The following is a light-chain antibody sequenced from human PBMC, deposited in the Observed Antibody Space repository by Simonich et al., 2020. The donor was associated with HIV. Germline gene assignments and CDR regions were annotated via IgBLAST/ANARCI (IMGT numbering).Light chain of an antibody. CDR1: QTILYNKKYD. CDR2: VAS. J-gene: IGKJ1*01. Sequence: DIVMTQSPDSLAVSLGERATINSKSSQTILYNKKYDLAWYQQKPGQPPKLLIYVASTRESGVPDRFSGSGSGADFTLTISSLQAEDVAVYYCQHYYSTPPTFGQGTKVEIK. V-gene: IGKV4-1*01. CDR3: QHYYSTPPT.